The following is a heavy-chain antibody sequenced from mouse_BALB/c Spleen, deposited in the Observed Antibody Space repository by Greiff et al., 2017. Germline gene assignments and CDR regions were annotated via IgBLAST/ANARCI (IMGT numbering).Heavy chain of an antibody. CDR2: INPSTGYT. V-gene: IGHV1-7*01. J-gene: IGHJ4*01. Sequence: VKLQESGAELAKPGASVKMSCKASGYTFTSYWMHWVNQRPGQGLEWIGYINPSTGYTEYNQKFKDKATLTADKSSSTAYMQLSSLTSEDSAVYYCARALYDYSFYYAMDYWGQGTSVTVSS. CDR3: ARALYDYSFYYAMDY. D-gene: IGHD2-4*01. CDR1: GYTFTSYW.